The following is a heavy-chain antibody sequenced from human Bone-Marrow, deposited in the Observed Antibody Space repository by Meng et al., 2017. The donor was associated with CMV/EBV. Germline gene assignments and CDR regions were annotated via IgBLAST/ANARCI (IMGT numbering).Heavy chain of an antibody. D-gene: IGHD6-13*01. CDR1: GYTFTGYY. J-gene: IGHJ3*02. V-gene: IGHV1-8*03. Sequence: ASVKVSCKASGYTFTGYYMHWVRQATGQGLEWMGWMNPNSGNTGYAQKFQGRVTITRNTSISTAYMELSSLRSEDTAVYYCATIGAGHGELDIWGQGTMVTVSS. CDR3: ATIGAGHGELDI. CDR2: MNPNSGNT.